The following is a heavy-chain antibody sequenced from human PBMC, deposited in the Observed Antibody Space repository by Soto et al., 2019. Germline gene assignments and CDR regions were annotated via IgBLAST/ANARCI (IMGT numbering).Heavy chain of an antibody. V-gene: IGHV3-21*01. CDR1: GFTFSSYS. D-gene: IGHD3-22*01. Sequence: PGGSLRLSCAASGFTFSSYSMNWVRQAPGKGLEWVSSISSSSSYIYYADSVKGRFTISRDNAKNSLYLQMNSLRAEDTAVYYCARDGDYDSSGYFYWGQGTLVTVSS. CDR2: ISSSSSYI. CDR3: ARDGDYDSSGYFY. J-gene: IGHJ4*02.